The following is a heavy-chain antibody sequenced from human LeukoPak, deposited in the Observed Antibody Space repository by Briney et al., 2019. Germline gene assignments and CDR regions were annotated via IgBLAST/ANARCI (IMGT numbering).Heavy chain of an antibody. D-gene: IGHD6-19*01. V-gene: IGHV3-23*01. CDR1: GFSFSSYA. CDR2: ISGSGGST. Sequence: GGSLRLSCATSGFSFSSYAMSWVRQAPGKGLEWVSAISGSGGSTYYADSVKGRFTISRDNSKNTLYLQMNSLRAEDTVVYYCAKDNNIAVAVTYDYWGQGTLVTVSS. CDR3: AKDNNIAVAVTYDY. J-gene: IGHJ4*02.